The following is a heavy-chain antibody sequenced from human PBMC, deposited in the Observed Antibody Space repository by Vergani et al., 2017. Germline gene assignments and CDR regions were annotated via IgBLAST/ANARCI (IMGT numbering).Heavy chain of an antibody. CDR3: ARVSSNYEIGPSIYYFDY. J-gene: IGHJ4*02. Sequence: QVQLQESGPGLVKPSQTLSLTCTVSGSSISSGGYYWSWIRQHPGKGLEWIGYIYYSGSTYYNPSLKSRVTISVDTSKNQFSLKLSSLTAAVTALYYCARVSSNYEIGPSIYYFDYWGQGTLVTVSS. D-gene: IGHD4/OR15-4a*01. V-gene: IGHV4-31*03. CDR1: GSSISSGGYY. CDR2: IYYSGST.